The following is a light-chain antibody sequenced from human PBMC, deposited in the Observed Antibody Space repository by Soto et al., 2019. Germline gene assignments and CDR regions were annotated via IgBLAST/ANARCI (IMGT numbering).Light chain of an antibody. Sequence: DSQMTQSPSSLSASVGETVIISCRASETITRYLNWYQSKPGKAPRLLISGASSLQSGVPSRFSGSYSGTDITLTISSLQPEDFATYYCQQSYSNPHTFGGGTKVDIK. J-gene: IGKJ4*01. CDR3: QQSYSNPHT. V-gene: IGKV1-39*01. CDR1: ETITRY. CDR2: GAS.